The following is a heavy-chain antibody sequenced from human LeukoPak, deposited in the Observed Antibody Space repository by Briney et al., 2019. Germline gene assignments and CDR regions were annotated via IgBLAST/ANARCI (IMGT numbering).Heavy chain of an antibody. CDR1: GGSISSYY. V-gene: IGHV4-59*01. J-gene: IGHJ4*02. CDR2: IYYSGST. Sequence: SETLSFTCTVSGGSISSYYWSWIRQPPGKGLEWIGYIYYSGSTNYNPSLKSRVTISVDTSKNQFSLKLSSVTAADTAVYYCARDKIGRGFDYWGQGTLVTVSS. CDR3: ARDKIGRGFDY.